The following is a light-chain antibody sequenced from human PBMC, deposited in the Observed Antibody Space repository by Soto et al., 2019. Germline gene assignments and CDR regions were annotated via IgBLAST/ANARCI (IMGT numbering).Light chain of an antibody. CDR3: QQRSNWPLT. V-gene: IGKV3-11*01. CDR1: QSFSSY. J-gene: IGKJ4*01. CDR2: EAA. Sequence: EIVLTQSPATLSLAPGERATLSCRASQSFSSYLAWYQQKPGQAPRLLFYEAAKSPTGIPARFSGSGFGTDFTLTISSLEPEDFAVYYCQQRSNWPLTFGGGTKVEIK.